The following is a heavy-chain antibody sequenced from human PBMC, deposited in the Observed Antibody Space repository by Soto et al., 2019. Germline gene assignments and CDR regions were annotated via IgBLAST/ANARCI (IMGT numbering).Heavy chain of an antibody. CDR3: ARDPQPLEWLDYYYYGMDV. D-gene: IGHD3-3*01. CDR1: GGSFSGYY. Sequence: SETLSLTCAVYGGSFSGYYWSWIRQPPGKGLEWIGEINHSGSTNYNPSLKSRVTISVDTSKNQFSLKLSSVTAADTAVYYCARDPQPLEWLDYYYYGMDVWGQGTTVTVSS. V-gene: IGHV4-34*01. CDR2: INHSGST. J-gene: IGHJ6*02.